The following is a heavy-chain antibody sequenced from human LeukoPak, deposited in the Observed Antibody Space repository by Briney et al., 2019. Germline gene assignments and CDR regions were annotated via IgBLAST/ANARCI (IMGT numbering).Heavy chain of an antibody. CDR3: AKDIDQEYAGDAFDI. D-gene: IGHD2-2*01. CDR2: FSSSSSSSSTI. V-gene: IGHV3-48*01. J-gene: IGHJ3*02. CDR1: GFTFSRNA. Sequence: PGGSLRLPCAASGFTFSRNAMTWVRQAPGKGLEWVSYFSSSSSSSSTIYFADSVKGRFTISRDNAKNSLYLQMNSLRAEDTALYYCAKDIDQEYAGDAFDIWGQGTMVTVSS.